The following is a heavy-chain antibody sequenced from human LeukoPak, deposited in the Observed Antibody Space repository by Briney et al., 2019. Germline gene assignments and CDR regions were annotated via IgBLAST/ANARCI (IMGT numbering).Heavy chain of an antibody. CDR2: INPNSGGT. CDR1: GYTFTSYG. Sequence: GASVKVSCKASGYTFTSYGLSWVRQAPGQGLEWMGRINPNSGGTNYAQKFQGRVTMTRDTSISTVYMELSRLRSDDTAVYYCARVGYYESSGYYEYWGQGTLVTVSS. CDR3: ARVGYYESSGYYEY. J-gene: IGHJ4*02. V-gene: IGHV1-2*06. D-gene: IGHD3-22*01.